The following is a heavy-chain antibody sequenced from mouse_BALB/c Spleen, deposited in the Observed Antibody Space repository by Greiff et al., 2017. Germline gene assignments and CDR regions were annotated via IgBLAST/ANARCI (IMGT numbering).Heavy chain of an antibody. J-gene: IGHJ3*01. D-gene: IGHD2-4*01. CDR1: GFTFSSFG. CDR3: ARGTMITTGFAY. Sequence: EVQGVESGGGLVQPGGSRKLSCAASGFTFSSFGMHWVRQAPEKGLEWVAYISSGSSTIYYADTVKGRFTISRDNPKNTLFLQMTSLRSEDTAMYYCARGTMITTGFAYWGQGTLVTVSA. V-gene: IGHV5-17*02. CDR2: ISSGSSTI.